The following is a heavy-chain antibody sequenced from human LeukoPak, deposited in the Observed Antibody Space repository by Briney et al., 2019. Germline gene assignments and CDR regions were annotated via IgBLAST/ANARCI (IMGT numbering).Heavy chain of an antibody. CDR2: INHNGST. J-gene: IGHJ4*02. CDR1: GGSFSGYY. D-gene: IGHD6-19*01. CDR3: ARGRGSGWDY. V-gene: IGHV4-34*01. Sequence: SETLSLTCAVYGGSFSGYYWSWVRQPPGKGLEWIGEINHNGSTNYNPSLKSRVTISVDTSKNQFSLKLSSVTAADTAVYYCARGRGSGWDYWGQGTLVTVSS.